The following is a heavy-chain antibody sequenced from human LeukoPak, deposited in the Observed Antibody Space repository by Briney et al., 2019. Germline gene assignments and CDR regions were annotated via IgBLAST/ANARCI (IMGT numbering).Heavy chain of an antibody. CDR3: ARVAGLSITMISGDYYFGY. CDR2: INPNSGGT. Sequence: ASVKVSCKASGYTFTGYYMHWVRQAPGQGLEWMGWINPNSGGTNYAQKFQGRVTMTRDTSISTAYMELSRLRSDDTAVYYCARVAGLSITMISGDYYFGYWGQGTLVTVSS. V-gene: IGHV1-2*02. CDR1: GYTFTGYY. D-gene: IGHD3-22*01. J-gene: IGHJ4*02.